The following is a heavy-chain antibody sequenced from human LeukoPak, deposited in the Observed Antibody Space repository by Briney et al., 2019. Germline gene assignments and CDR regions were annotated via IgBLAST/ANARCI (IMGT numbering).Heavy chain of an antibody. Sequence: GGSLRLSCAASGFTFSSYWMHWVRQAPGKGLVWVSRINSDGSSTNYADSVKGRFTISRDNAKNSLYLQMNSLRAEDTAVYYCARDKGSGWYGEFDYWGQGTLVTVSS. J-gene: IGHJ4*02. D-gene: IGHD6-19*01. V-gene: IGHV3-74*01. CDR1: GFTFSSYW. CDR2: INSDGSST. CDR3: ARDKGSGWYGEFDY.